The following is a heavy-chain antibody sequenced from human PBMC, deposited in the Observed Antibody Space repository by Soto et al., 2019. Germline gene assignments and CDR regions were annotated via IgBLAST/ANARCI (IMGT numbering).Heavy chain of an antibody. J-gene: IGHJ4*02. CDR2: ISDNGGTT. Sequence: PGGSLRLSCAASEFTFSNYAMSWVRQAPGKGLEWVSSISDNGGTTYYADSVKGRFTISRDNSKNTLYLRMNSLRAEDTAVYYCAKDPQQLIAYFDYWGQGTQVTVSS. CDR3: AKDPQQLIAYFDY. CDR1: EFTFSNYA. D-gene: IGHD6-13*01. V-gene: IGHV3-23*01.